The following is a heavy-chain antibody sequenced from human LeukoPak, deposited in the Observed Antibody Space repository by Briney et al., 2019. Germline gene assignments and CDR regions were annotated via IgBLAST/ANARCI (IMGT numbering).Heavy chain of an antibody. Sequence: PSETLSLTCTVSTGAISGYYWSWIRQPTGKGLEWIGYIYYSGSTNYNPSLQSRVTISVDTSNKPVYLRLKSGADAGTAVYYWGGQRGRPVWVDPWGQGTLVTVSS. J-gene: IGHJ5*02. V-gene: IGHV4-59*08. CDR2: IYYSGST. D-gene: IGHD3-10*01. CDR1: TGAISGYY. CDR3: GGQRGRPVWVDP.